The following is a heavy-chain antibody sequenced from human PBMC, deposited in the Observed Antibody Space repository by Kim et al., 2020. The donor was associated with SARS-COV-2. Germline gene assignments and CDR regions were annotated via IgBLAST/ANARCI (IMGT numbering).Heavy chain of an antibody. V-gene: IGHV4-31*02. CDR3: ARGLRITMVRGRTDYFDY. Sequence: KRRVPISVDTAKNQFSLKLSSVTAADTAVYYCARGLRITMVRGRTDYFDYWGQGTLVTVSS. J-gene: IGHJ4*02. D-gene: IGHD3-10*01.